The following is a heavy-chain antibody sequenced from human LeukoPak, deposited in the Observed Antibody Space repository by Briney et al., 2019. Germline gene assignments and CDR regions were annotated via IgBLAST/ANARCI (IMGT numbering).Heavy chain of an antibody. V-gene: IGHV4-59*12. J-gene: IGHJ5*02. CDR3: ARDRSEQLAGWFDP. Sequence: SETLSLTCTVSGGSISSFYWSWIRQPPGKGLEWIGYIYYSGSTNYNPSLKSRVTISVDTSKNQFSLKLSSVTAADTAVYYCARDRSEQLAGWFDPWGQGTLVTVSS. CDR2: IYYSGST. CDR1: GGSISSFY. D-gene: IGHD6-13*01.